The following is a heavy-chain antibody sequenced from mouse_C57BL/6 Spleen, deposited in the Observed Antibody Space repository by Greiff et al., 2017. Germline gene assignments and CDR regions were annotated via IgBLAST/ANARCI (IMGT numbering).Heavy chain of an antibody. CDR1: GYTFTDYY. CDR3: ARNYGSSYRGLDY. Sequence: QVQLQQPGAELVRPGASVKLSCKASGYTFTDYYINWVKQRPGQGLEWIARIYPGSGNTYYNEKFKGKATLTAKESSRTAYMQLRSLTSENTAVYFCARNYGSSYRGLDYWGQGTTLTVSS. J-gene: IGHJ2*01. CDR2: IYPGSGNT. V-gene: IGHV1-76*01. D-gene: IGHD1-1*01.